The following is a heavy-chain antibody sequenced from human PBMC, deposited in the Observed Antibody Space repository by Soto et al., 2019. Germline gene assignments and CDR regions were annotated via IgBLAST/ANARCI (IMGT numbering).Heavy chain of an antibody. V-gene: IGHV1-69*01. CDR3: ARDQGVDYYDSSGYLDY. J-gene: IGHJ4*02. CDR2: IIPIFGTA. CDR1: GGTFSSYA. Sequence: QVQLVQSGAEVKKPGSSVKVSCKASGGTFSSYAISWVRQAPGQGLEWMGGIIPIFGTANYAQKFQGRVTITADESTSTPYMELSSLRSEDTAVYYCARDQGVDYYDSSGYLDYWGQGTLVTVSS. D-gene: IGHD3-22*01.